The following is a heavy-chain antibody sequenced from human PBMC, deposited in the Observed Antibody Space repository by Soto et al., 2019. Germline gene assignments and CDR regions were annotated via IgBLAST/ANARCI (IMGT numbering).Heavy chain of an antibody. Sequence: GGSLRLSCAASGFPFSSYSMSWVRQAPGKGLEWVSSIGGSGGATYYADSVKGRFSISRDNSQNTLYLQMHGLRAEDTAVYYCARNPRIIVIPAHNWFDPRGQGTLVTVSS. D-gene: IGHD2-2*01. CDR2: IGGSGGAT. J-gene: IGHJ5*02. V-gene: IGHV3-23*01. CDR3: ARNPRIIVIPAHNWFDP. CDR1: GFPFSSYS.